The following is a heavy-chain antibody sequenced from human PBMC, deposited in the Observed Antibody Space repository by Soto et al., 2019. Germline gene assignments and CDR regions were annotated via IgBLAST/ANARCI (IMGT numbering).Heavy chain of an antibody. V-gene: IGHV1-18*01. CDR2: ISAYNGSI. Sequence: ASVKVSCKASGYTFTSYGISLVRQAPGQGLEWMGWISAYNGSINYAQKLQGRVTMTTDTSTSTAYMELRSLRSDDTAVYYCARDQTYYYDSSGYPNGNWFDPWGQGTLVTVSS. CDR3: ARDQTYYYDSSGYPNGNWFDP. J-gene: IGHJ5*02. D-gene: IGHD3-22*01. CDR1: GYTFTSYG.